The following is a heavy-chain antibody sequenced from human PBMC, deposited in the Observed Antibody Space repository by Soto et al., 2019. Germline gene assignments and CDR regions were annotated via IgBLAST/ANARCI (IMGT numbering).Heavy chain of an antibody. J-gene: IGHJ1*01. D-gene: IGHD3-3*01. V-gene: IGHV4-34*01. Sequence: QVQLQQWGAGLLKPSETLSLTCAVYGGSFSGYYWSWIRQPPGKGLEWIGEINHSGSTNYNLSLKSRVTISVDTSKNQFSLKLSSVTAADTAVYYCARAPYYDFWSGYRVAEYFQHWGQGTLVTVSS. CDR2: INHSGST. CDR1: GGSFSGYY. CDR3: ARAPYYDFWSGYRVAEYFQH.